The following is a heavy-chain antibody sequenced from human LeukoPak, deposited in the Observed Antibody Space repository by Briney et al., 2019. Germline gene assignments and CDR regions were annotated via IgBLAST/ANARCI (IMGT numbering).Heavy chain of an antibody. D-gene: IGHD1-20*01. V-gene: IGHV4-31*03. Sequence: PSQILSLTCTVSGGSISSGGYYWSWIRQHPGKGLEWIGYIYYSGSTYYNPSLKSRVTISVDTSKNQFSLKLSSVTAADTAVYYCARDGADNWNPDYYGMDVWGQGTTVTVSS. CDR3: ARDGADNWNPDYYGMDV. CDR1: GGSISSGGYY. CDR2: IYYSGST. J-gene: IGHJ6*02.